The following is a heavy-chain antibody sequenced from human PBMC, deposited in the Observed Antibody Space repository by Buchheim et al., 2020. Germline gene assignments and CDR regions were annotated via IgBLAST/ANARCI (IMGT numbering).Heavy chain of an antibody. CDR2: ISYDGSNK. Sequence: QVQLVESGGGVVQPGRSLRLSCAASGFTFSKYGMHWVRQAPGKGLEWVAVISYDGSNKYYADSVKGRFTISRDNSKNTLYLQMNSLRAEDTAVYYCAKDRYHFWSGFYAFDFWGQGTL. J-gene: IGHJ4*02. D-gene: IGHD3-3*01. CDR1: GFTFSKYG. V-gene: IGHV3-30*18. CDR3: AKDRYHFWSGFYAFDF.